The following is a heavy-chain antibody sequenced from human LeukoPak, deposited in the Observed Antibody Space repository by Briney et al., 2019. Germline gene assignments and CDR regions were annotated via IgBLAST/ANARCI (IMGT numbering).Heavy chain of an antibody. Sequence: WETLSLTCTVSGDSISSYYWSWIRQPPGKGLEWIGYIYTSGGTNYIPSLKGRVTISIDTSKNQLSLKLSSVTAADSAVYYCARLTRLSTSPDRYYLDYWGQGTLVTVSS. CDR2: IYTSGGT. CDR3: ARLTRLSTSPDRYYLDY. J-gene: IGHJ4*02. CDR1: GDSISSYY. V-gene: IGHV4-4*09. D-gene: IGHD6-6*01.